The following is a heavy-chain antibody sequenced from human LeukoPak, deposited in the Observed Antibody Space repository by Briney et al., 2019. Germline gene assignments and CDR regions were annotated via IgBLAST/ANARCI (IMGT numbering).Heavy chain of an antibody. CDR2: INPSGGST. V-gene: IGHV1-46*01. Sequence: ASVKVSCKASGYTFTSYYMHWVRQAPGQGLEWMGIINPSGGSTSYAQKFQGRVTMTRDTSTSTVYMELSSLRSEDTAVYYCATSVVVVPAATVYYYYYMDVWGKGTTVTVSS. D-gene: IGHD2-2*01. CDR1: GYTFTSYY. J-gene: IGHJ6*03. CDR3: ATSVVVVPAATVYYYYYMDV.